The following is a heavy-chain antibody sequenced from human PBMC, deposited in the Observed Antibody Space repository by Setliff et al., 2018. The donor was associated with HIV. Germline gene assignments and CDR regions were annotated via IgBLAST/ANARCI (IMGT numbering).Heavy chain of an antibody. D-gene: IGHD3-22*01. CDR1: DYTFTSYG. J-gene: IGHJ4*02. Sequence: ASVKVSCKASDYTFTSYGISWVRQAPGQGLEWMGWISAYNGNTNYAQKLQGRVTMTTDTSTSTAYMELRSLRSDDTAVYYCARGYYYDSSGYRAIDYWGQGTLVTVSS. CDR2: ISAYNGNT. CDR3: ARGYYYDSSGYRAIDY. V-gene: IGHV1-18*01.